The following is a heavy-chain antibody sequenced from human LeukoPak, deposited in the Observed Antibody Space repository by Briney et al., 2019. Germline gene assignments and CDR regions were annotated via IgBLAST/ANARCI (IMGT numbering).Heavy chain of an antibody. D-gene: IGHD1-7*01. Sequence: TGGSLRLSCAASGFTFSSYELNWVRQAPGKGLEWISYISSSGSNIYYADSVKGRFTISRDNAKNSLYLQMNSLRAEDTALYYCARDRGGNYFSRHDAFDIWGQGTMVTVSS. CDR1: GFTFSSYE. V-gene: IGHV3-48*03. J-gene: IGHJ3*02. CDR2: ISSSGSNI. CDR3: ARDRGGNYFSRHDAFDI.